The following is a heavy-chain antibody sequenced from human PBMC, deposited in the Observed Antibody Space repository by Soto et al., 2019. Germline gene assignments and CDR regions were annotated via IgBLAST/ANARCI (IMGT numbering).Heavy chain of an antibody. V-gene: IGHV1-69*13. CDR2: IIPIFGTA. J-gene: IGHJ4*02. CDR1: GGTFSSYA. Sequence: SVKVSCKASGGTFSSYAISWVRQAPGQGLEWMGGIIPIFGTANYAQKFQGRVTITADESTSTAYMELSSLRSEDTAVYYCARDPYGGNSAVYWGQGTLVTVSS. D-gene: IGHD4-17*01. CDR3: ARDPYGGNSAVY.